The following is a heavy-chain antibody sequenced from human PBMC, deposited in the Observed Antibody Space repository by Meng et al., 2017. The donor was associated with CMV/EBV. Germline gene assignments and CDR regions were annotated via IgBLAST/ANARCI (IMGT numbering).Heavy chain of an antibody. CDR3: ARETYYYDSSGYYYSN. Sequence: ASVKVSCKASGYTFTSYYMHWVRQAPGQGLEWMGWINPNSGGTNYAQKFQDRVTMTRDTSISTAYMELSRLRSDDTAVYYCARETYYYDSSGYYYSNWGQGTLVTVSS. V-gene: IGHV1-2*02. CDR2: INPNSGGT. D-gene: IGHD3-22*01. J-gene: IGHJ4*02. CDR1: GYTFTSYY.